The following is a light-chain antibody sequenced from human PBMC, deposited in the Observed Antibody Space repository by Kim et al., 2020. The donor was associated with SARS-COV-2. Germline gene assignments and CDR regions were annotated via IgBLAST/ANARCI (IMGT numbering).Light chain of an antibody. V-gene: IGKV3-20*01. Sequence: YPGGRATLSCRASQSVRSSFLAWYQQKPGQAPRLLIYDASSRASGIADRFSGRGSGTDFTLTISRLQPEDSAVYYCQQYGDLPLTFGGGTKVEIK. CDR1: QSVRSSF. J-gene: IGKJ4*01. CDR2: DAS. CDR3: QQYGDLPLT.